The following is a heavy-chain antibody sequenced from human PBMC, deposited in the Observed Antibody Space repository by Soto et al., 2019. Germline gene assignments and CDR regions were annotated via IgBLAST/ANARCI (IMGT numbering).Heavy chain of an antibody. V-gene: IGHV5-51*01. CDR3: ARSPTIQLVHQAYFDY. CDR1: GYSSTWHL. J-gene: IGHJ4*02. CDR2: IYPGDSDT. D-gene: IGHD1-1*01. Sequence: PGESLKISFKGSGYSSTWHLICWVRQMPVKGLEWMGIIYPGDSDTRYSPSFQGQVTISADKSINTAYLQWSRLKASDTAMYYCARSPTIQLVHQAYFDYWGQGTLVTFCS.